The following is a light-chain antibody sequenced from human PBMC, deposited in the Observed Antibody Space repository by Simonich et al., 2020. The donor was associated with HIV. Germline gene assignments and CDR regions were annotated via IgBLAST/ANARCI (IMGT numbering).Light chain of an antibody. CDR1: SSNIGSNT. V-gene: IGLV1-51*01. J-gene: IGLJ2*01. CDR3: GTWDSSLSAVV. Sequence: QSVLTQPPSASGTPGQRVTISCSGSSSNIGSNTVNWYQQLPGTAPKLLIYENNKRPSGIPDRFSGSKSGTSATLGITGLQTGDEADYYCGTWDSSLSAVVFGGGTKLTVL. CDR2: ENN.